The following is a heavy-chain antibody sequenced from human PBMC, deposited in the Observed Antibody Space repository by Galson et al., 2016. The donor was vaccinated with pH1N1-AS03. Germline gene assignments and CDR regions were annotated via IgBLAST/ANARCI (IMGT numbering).Heavy chain of an antibody. D-gene: IGHD4-17*01. J-gene: IGHJ2*01. CDR3: AKLRRGPRYLDL. CDR2: FYYIANT. V-gene: IGHV4-59*12. Sequence: LSLTCTVSGGSIGVSYWSWIRQSPGRGVEWIGYFYYIANTKYNPSLKSRVTISVDTSKNQFSLNLTSVTAADTAVYYCAKLRRGPRYLDLWGRGTMVTVSS. CDR1: GGSIGVSY.